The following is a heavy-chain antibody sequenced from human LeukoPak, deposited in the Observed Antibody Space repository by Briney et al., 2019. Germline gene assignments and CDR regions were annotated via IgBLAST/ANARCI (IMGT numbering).Heavy chain of an antibody. CDR2: IYYSGST. CDR1: GGSISSYY. J-gene: IGHJ5*02. Sequence: SETLSLTCTVSGGSISSYYWSWIRQPPGKGLEWIGYIYYSGSTSYNPSLKSRVTISVDTSKNQFSLKLSSVTAADTAVYYCARAVDDFWSGSPLGWFDPWGQGTLVTVSS. V-gene: IGHV4-59*01. CDR3: ARAVDDFWSGSPLGWFDP. D-gene: IGHD3-3*01.